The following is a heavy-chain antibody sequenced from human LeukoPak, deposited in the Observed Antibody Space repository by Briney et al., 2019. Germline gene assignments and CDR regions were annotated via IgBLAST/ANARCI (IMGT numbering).Heavy chain of an antibody. V-gene: IGHV3-30*04. CDR3: ARGLGDAWFGEWCDY. D-gene: IGHD3-10*01. Sequence: GSSLRHSCGASGFTFNFYAMHWVRQAPGKGLEWVAVVSNDGNTAHHADSVKGRLTISRDNSTHTLYLQMDSLRPADAAVYYCARGLGDAWFGEWCDYWGQGTLVTVSS. CDR1: GFTFNFYA. J-gene: IGHJ4*02. CDR2: VSNDGNTA.